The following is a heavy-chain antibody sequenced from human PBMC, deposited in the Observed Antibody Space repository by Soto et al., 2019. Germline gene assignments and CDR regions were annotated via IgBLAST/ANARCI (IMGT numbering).Heavy chain of an antibody. CDR2: FYYSGNT. J-gene: IGHJ3*02. CDR1: CGSISSGGYS. Sequence: QVHLQESGPGLVKPSQTLSLTCTVSCGSISSGGYSWSWSRQHPGKGLVWIGYFYYSGNTYYNPSLKSRVTISVDTSKNQFSLKLNSVTAADTAVYYCSRVVGISNHAFDIWGQGTMVTVSS. CDR3: SRVVGISNHAFDI. V-gene: IGHV4-31*03. D-gene: IGHD3-3*02.